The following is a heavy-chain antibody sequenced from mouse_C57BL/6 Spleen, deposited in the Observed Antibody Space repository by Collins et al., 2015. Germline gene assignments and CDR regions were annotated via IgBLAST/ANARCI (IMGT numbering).Heavy chain of an antibody. V-gene: IGHV1-82*01. J-gene: IGHJ4*01. CDR2: IYPGDGDT. CDR3: AREGSRYAMDY. D-gene: IGHD1-1*01. CDR1: GYAFSSSW. Sequence: QVQLQQSGSELVKPGASVKISCKASGYAFSSSWMNWVKQRPGQGLEWIGRIYPGDGDTNYNGKFKGKAALTADKSSSTAYMQLSSLTSVDSAVYFCAREGSRYAMDYWGQGTSVTVSS.